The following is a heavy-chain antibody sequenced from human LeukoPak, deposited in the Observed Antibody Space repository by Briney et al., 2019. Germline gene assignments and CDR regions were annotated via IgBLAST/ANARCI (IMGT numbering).Heavy chain of an antibody. CDR1: GFTFSYYS. Sequence: TGGSLRLSCAASGFTFSYYSMNWVRQAPGKGLEWVSSISSSSSYIYYADSVKGRFTISRDNAKNSLYLQMNSLRAEDTAVYYCARNAGGGYYFDYWGQGTLVTVSS. CDR3: ARNAGGGYYFDY. CDR2: ISSSSSYI. V-gene: IGHV3-21*01. D-gene: IGHD1-14*01. J-gene: IGHJ4*02.